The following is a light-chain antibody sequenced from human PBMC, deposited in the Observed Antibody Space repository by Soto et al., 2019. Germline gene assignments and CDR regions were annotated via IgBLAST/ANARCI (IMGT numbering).Light chain of an antibody. CDR1: QNVSSSY. Sequence: EVVLTQSPGTLSLSPGERASLSCRASQNVSSSYLAWYQQKPGQAPRLLIYGASSRATGIPDRFSGSGSGTDFTLTITRLEPADVAVYYCQQCGSSPPWTFGQGTKVEIK. CDR2: GAS. J-gene: IGKJ1*01. CDR3: QQCGSSPPWT. V-gene: IGKV3-20*01.